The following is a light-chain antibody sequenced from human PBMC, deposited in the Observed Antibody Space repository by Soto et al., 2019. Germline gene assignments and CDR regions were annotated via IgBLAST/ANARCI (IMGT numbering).Light chain of an antibody. J-gene: IGKJ5*01. CDR3: QKRSNWPIN. V-gene: IGKV3D-20*02. Sequence: IVLTQSPGTLSLSPGERATLSCRASQSVSSSYLAWYQQKPGQAPRLLIYGASSRATGIPDRFSGSGSGTDFTLTISSLEPEDFAVYYCQKRSNWPINCGQGKRREIK. CDR1: QSVSSSY. CDR2: GAS.